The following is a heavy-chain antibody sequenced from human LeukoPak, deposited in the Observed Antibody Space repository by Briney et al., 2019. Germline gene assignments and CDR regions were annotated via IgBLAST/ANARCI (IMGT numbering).Heavy chain of an antibody. Sequence: ASVKVSCKASGYTFTGYYMHCVRQAPGQGLECMGWINPNSGGTNYAQKFQGSVTMTRDTSLSTAYMELSRLRSDDTGVYYCARDRYYDSSGYVTDRWGQGTLVTVSS. D-gene: IGHD3-22*01. CDR1: GYTFTGYY. CDR2: INPNSGGT. V-gene: IGHV1-2*02. J-gene: IGHJ5*02. CDR3: ARDRYYDSSGYVTDR.